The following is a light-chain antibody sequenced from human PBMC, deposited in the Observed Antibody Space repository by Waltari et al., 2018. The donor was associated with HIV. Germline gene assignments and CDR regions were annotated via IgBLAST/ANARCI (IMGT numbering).Light chain of an antibody. CDR3: GTWDSSLSLV. CDR2: DNN. J-gene: IGLJ2*01. Sequence: QPPSVSAAPGQKVTISCSGSSSNIGNNYVSWYQQLPGTAPKLLIYDNNKRPSGIPDRFSGSKSGTSATLGITGLQTGDEADYYCGTWDSSLSLVFGGGTKLTVL. V-gene: IGLV1-51*01. CDR1: SSNIGNNY.